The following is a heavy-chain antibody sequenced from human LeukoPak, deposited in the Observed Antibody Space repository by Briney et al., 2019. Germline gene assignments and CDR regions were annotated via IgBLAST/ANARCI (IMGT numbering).Heavy chain of an antibody. CDR3: ARSGYNRFDY. D-gene: IGHD5-24*01. CDR2: ISSTGGTT. Sequence: GGSLRLSCAASGITFSSYGMSWVRQAPGKGLEWVSSISSTGGTTYYADSVKGRFTISRDNSKNTLYLQMNSLRAEDTAICYCARSGYNRFDYWGQGTLVTVSS. V-gene: IGHV3-23*01. J-gene: IGHJ4*02. CDR1: GITFSSYG.